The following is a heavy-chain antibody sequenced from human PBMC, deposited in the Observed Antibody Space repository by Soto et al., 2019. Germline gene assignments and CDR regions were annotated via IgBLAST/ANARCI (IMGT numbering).Heavy chain of an antibody. CDR3: VRNFCSDGSRGYSYGRDMVREHYYYYYGMDV. V-gene: IGHV3-35*01. Sequence: GGSLRLSCAASGFTFSNSDMNWVHQAPGKGLEWVSGVSWNGSRTHYADSVKGRFIISRDNSRNTLYLQRNSLRAEDTTVYYCVRNFCSDGSRGYSYGRDMVREHYYYYYGMDVWGQGTTVTVSS. J-gene: IGHJ6*02. CDR2: VSWNGSRT. CDR1: GFTFSNSD. D-gene: IGHD5-18*01.